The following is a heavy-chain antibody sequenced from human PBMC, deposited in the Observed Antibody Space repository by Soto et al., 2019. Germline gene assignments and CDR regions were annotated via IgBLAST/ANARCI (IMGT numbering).Heavy chain of an antibody. J-gene: IGHJ6*02. D-gene: IGHD2-2*01. V-gene: IGHV4-31*03. CDR3: ARYPVVVVPAANYGLDV. CDR2: SYYSGNT. Sequence: QVQLQESGPGLVKPSQTLSLTCSVSGVSVSSDIYYWSWIRHHPGKVLEWIGNSYYSGNTYYNPSLGGRVTISLDTYKNHYSLRLTSVTPADTAVYYCARYPVVVVPAANYGLDVWGQGTTVTVSS. CDR1: GVSVSSDIYY.